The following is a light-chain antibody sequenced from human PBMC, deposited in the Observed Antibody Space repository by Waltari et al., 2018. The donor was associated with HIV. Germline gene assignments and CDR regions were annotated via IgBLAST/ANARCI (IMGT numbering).Light chain of an antibody. V-gene: IGKV1-NL1*01. CDR3: QQYYTTPHT. CDR2: VAS. J-gene: IGKJ2*01. CDR1: QDIANT. Sequence: DIQMTQSPSSLSASVGDRVTITCRASQDIANTLAWYQQKPGKSPKLLVYVASRLERGVPSRFSGSGSGTDYILTISSLQPEDFATYYCQQYYTTPHTFGQGTKLEIK.